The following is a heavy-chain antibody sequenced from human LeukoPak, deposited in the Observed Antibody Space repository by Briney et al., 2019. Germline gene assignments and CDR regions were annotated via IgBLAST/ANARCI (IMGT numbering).Heavy chain of an antibody. CDR2: IRSSGSII. CDR3: ARTMWGFDY. J-gene: IGHJ4*02. D-gene: IGHD7-27*01. Sequence: GGSLRLSCASSGFAFCECDMNWVRRARGGGFNWIACIRSSGSIINCAFSVKGRYTIYRDNAKRSLLLQMNSLRVEDTAVYYCARTMWGFDYWGQGTLVTVSS. V-gene: IGHV3-48*03. CDR1: GFAFCECD.